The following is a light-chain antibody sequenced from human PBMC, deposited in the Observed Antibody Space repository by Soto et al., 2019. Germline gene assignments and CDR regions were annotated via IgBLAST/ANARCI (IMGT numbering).Light chain of an antibody. V-gene: IGKV1-5*01. CDR3: QQYNSYSRTWT. J-gene: IGKJ1*01. Sequence: DIQMTQSPSTLSASVGDRVTITCRASQSISSWLAWYQQKPGKAPKLLICDASSLESGVPSRFSGSGSGTEFTLTISSLQPDDFATYYCQQYNSYSRTWTFGQGTKVEIK. CDR2: DAS. CDR1: QSISSW.